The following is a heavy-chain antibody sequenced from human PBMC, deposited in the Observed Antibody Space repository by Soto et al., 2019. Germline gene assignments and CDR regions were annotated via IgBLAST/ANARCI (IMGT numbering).Heavy chain of an antibody. CDR1: GYRFNSRC. V-gene: IGHV1-18*01. Sequence: SVKVSSNACGYRFNSRCRWLLQHAPGQGLEWMGWISAYNGNTNYAQKLQGRVTMTTDTSTSTAYMELRSLRSDDTAVYYCARDRSGDYVEMDYWGQGTLVTVSS. CDR2: ISAYNGNT. J-gene: IGHJ4*02. CDR3: ARDRSGDYVEMDY. D-gene: IGHD4-17*01.